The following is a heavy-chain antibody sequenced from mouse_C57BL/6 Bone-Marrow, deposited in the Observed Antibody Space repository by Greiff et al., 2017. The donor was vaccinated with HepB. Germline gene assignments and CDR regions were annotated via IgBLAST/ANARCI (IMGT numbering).Heavy chain of an antibody. CDR3: ARHGWLLPYYAMDY. J-gene: IGHJ4*01. V-gene: IGHV5-12*01. Sequence: EVQGVESGGGLVQPGGSLKLSCAASGFTFSDYYMYWVRQTPEKRLEWVAYISNGGGSTYYPDTVKGRFTISRDNAKNTLYLQMSRLKSEDTAMYYCARHGWLLPYYAMDYWGQGTSVTVSS. D-gene: IGHD2-3*01. CDR1: GFTFSDYY. CDR2: ISNGGGST.